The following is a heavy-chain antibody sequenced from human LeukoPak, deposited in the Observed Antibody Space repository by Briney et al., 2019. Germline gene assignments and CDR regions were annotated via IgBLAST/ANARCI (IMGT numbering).Heavy chain of an antibody. D-gene: IGHD3-16*01. V-gene: IGHV3-23*01. J-gene: IGHJ4*01. Sequence: GGSLRLSCAASGFSFNNYAMNWVRQAPGKGLEWVSIIIASSGATVYADSVKGWFTISRDISKNTLYLQMNNLRVEDTAVYYCVKGAYDYIEVAYFDFWGQGILVTVSS. CDR2: IIASSGAT. CDR3: VKGAYDYIEVAYFDF. CDR1: GFSFNNYA.